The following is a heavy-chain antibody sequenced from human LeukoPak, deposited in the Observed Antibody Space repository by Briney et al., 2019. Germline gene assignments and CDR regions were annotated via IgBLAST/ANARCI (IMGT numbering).Heavy chain of an antibody. CDR2: ISNSARTI. D-gene: IGHD1-1*01. CDR1: GFTFSNFE. J-gene: IGHJ6*03. CDR3: ARVYPTGYFYYMDV. V-gene: IGHV3-48*03. Sequence: GGSLRLSCAASGFTFSNFEMNWVRQAPGKGLEWVSYISNSARTIFYADSVKGRFTISRDNAKKSLYLRMNSLRVEDTAVYYCARVYPTGYFYYMDVWGIGATVTVS.